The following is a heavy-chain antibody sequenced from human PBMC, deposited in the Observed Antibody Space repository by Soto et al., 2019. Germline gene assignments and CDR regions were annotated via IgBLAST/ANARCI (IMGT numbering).Heavy chain of an antibody. CDR1: GGSITTNW. Sequence: QVHLQESGPGLVKPSGTLSLTCAVSGGSITTNWWSWVRQPPGKGLEWIGEIYHSWTTNYNPSLRGRVPISVDKSNNQCSLNLNSVTAADSAIYYCAWHIAVPRTRGFDYWGQGNLVTVSS. D-gene: IGHD6-19*01. J-gene: IGHJ4*02. CDR3: AWHIAVPRTRGFDY. CDR2: IYHSWTT. V-gene: IGHV4-4*02.